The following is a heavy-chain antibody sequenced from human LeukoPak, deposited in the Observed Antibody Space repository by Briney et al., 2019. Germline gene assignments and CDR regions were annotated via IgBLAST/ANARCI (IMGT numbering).Heavy chain of an antibody. CDR3: ASYTAMAFDY. Sequence: SETLSLTCTVSGGSISSGGYYWSWIRQPPGKGLEWIGYIYHSGSTYYNPSLKSRVTISVDRSKNQFSLKLSSVTAADTAVYYCASYTAMAFDYWGQGTLVTVSS. CDR2: IYHSGST. J-gene: IGHJ4*02. V-gene: IGHV4-30-2*01. D-gene: IGHD5-18*01. CDR1: GGSISSGGYY.